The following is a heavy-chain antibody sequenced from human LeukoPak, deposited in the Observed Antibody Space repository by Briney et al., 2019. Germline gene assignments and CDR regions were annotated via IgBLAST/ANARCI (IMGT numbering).Heavy chain of an antibody. J-gene: IGHJ4*02. CDR3: AKRDRDGYNFDY. CDR1: GFTLSSYA. CDR2: ISGSGGST. D-gene: IGHD5-24*01. V-gene: IGHV3-23*01. Sequence: GGSLRLSCAASGFTLSSYAMSWVRQAPGKGLEWVSAISGSGGSTYYADSVKGRFTISRDNSKNTLYLQMNSLRAEDTAVYYCAKRDRDGYNFDYWGQGTLVTVSS.